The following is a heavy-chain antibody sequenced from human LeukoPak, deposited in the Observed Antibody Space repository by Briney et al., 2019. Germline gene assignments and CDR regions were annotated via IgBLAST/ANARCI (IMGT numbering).Heavy chain of an antibody. D-gene: IGHD3-22*01. CDR3: ARDRDYEGQTPHFDP. CDR1: GYTFTGYY. Sequence: GASVKVSCKASGYTFTGYYMHWVRQAPGQGLEWMGWINPNSGGTNYAQKFQGRVTMTRDTSISTAYMELSRLRSDDTAVYYCARDRDYEGQTPHFDPWGQGTLVTVSS. V-gene: IGHV1-2*02. CDR2: INPNSGGT. J-gene: IGHJ5*02.